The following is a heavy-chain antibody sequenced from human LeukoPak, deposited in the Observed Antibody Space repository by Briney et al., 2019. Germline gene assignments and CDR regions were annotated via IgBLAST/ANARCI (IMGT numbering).Heavy chain of an antibody. CDR1: GFXFRSYW. D-gene: IGHD3-10*01. Sequence: PGGSLRLSCAASGFXFRSYWMTWVRQAPGKGLEWVANIKQDGNEKYYVDSVKGRFTISRDNAKNSLYLQMNSLRAEDTAVYYCAREYFYGSGSYYNGYWGQGALVTVSS. CDR3: AREYFYGSGSYYNGY. V-gene: IGHV3-7*04. J-gene: IGHJ4*02. CDR2: IKQDGNEK.